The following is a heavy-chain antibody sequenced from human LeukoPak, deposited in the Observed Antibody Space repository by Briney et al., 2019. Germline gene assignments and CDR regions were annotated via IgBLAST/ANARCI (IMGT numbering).Heavy chain of an antibody. Sequence: PSETLSLTCAVYGGSFSGYYWSWIRQPPGKGLEWIGEINHSGSTNYNPSLKSRVTISVDTSKNQFSLKLSSVTAADTAVYYCARQQLPYYGLDVWGQGTTVTVSS. V-gene: IGHV4-34*01. J-gene: IGHJ6*02. D-gene: IGHD4-23*01. CDR2: INHSGST. CDR1: GGSFSGYY. CDR3: ARQQLPYYGLDV.